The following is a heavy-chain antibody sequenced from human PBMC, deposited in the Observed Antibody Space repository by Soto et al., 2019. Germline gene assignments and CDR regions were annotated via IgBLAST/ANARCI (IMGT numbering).Heavy chain of an antibody. D-gene: IGHD3-10*01. Sequence: GGSLRLSCAASGFTFSSYSMNWVRQAPGKGLEWVSSISSSSSYIYYADSVKGRFTISRDNAKNSLYLQMNSLRAEDTAVYYCERGRGGLGFIGTHHLRIPFDYWCQAILVTVS. J-gene: IGHJ4*02. CDR2: ISSSSSYI. CDR1: GFTFSSYS. V-gene: IGHV3-21*01. CDR3: ERGRGGLGFIGTHHLRIPFDY.